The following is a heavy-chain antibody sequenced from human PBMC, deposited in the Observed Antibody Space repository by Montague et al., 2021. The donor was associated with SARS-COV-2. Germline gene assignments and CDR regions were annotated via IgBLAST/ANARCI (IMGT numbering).Heavy chain of an antibody. CDR3: ARGLPVTTLFYYFGVDV. CDR2: INHYGST. Sequence: SETQSLTCAVYGGFFSGNYWSWIRQPPGKGLEWIGEINHYGSTNYNPSLKSRVTMSVDTSKNQFSLKLSSVTAADTAVYYCARGLPVTTLFYYFGVDVWGQGTTVTVSS. V-gene: IGHV4-34*01. CDR1: GGFFSGNY. J-gene: IGHJ6*02. D-gene: IGHD4-11*01.